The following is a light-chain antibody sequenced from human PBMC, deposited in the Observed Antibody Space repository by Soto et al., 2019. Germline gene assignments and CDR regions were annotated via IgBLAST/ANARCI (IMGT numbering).Light chain of an antibody. V-gene: IGLV1-51*01. CDR1: SSNIETNP. CDR3: GTWDASLSAGV. Sequence: QSVLTQPPSVSAAPGQKVTISCSGSSSNIETNPVSWYRHLPGTVPKLLIHNDDKRPSGIPDRFSVSKSGTSATLGITGLQAGDEADYYCGTWDASLSAGVFGGGTKLTVL. J-gene: IGLJ2*01. CDR2: NDD.